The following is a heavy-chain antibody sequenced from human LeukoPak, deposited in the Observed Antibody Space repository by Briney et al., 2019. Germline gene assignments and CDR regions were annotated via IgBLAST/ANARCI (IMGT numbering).Heavy chain of an antibody. CDR1: GYSLNSGYY. J-gene: IGHJ4*02. D-gene: IGHD2-15*01. V-gene: IGHV4-38-2*01. CDR3: ARGGYCSGGSCYFFDY. CDR2: IYYSGST. Sequence: SETLSLTCAVSGYSLNSGYYWGWIRQPPGKGLEWIGIIYYSGSTYSNPSLTSRLTISLDTSNNQFSLKLGSVTAADTAVYYCARGGYCSGGSCYFFDYWGQGTLVTVSS.